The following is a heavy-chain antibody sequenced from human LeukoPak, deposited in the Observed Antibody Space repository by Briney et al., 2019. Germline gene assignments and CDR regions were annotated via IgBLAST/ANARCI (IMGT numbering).Heavy chain of an antibody. D-gene: IGHD2-15*01. CDR1: GYTFTSYA. CDR2: INAGNGNT. V-gene: IGHV1-3*01. Sequence: GASVKVSCKASGYTFTSYAMHWVRQAPGQRLEWMGWINAGNGNTKYSQKFQGRVTITRDTSASTAYMELSSLRSEDTAVYYCARDFSDQVVAALYYFDYWGQGTLVTVSS. J-gene: IGHJ4*02. CDR3: ARDFSDQVVAALYYFDY.